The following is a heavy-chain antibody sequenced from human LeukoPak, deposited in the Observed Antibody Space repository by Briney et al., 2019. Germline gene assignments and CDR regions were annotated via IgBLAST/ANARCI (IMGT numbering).Heavy chain of an antibody. CDR2: IYPGDSDT. V-gene: IGHV5-51*01. CDR3: ARPRYYYFWSGRLGAAFDI. D-gene: IGHD3-3*01. Sequence: GESLKISCKGSGYSFTSYWIGWVRQMLGKGLEWMGIIYPGDSDTTYSPSFQGQVTISADKSISTAYLQWSSLKASDTAMYYCARPRYYYFWSGRLGAAFDIWGQGTMVTVSS. CDR1: GYSFTSYW. J-gene: IGHJ3*02.